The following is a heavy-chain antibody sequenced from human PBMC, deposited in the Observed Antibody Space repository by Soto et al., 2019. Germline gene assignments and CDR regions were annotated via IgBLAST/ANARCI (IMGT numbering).Heavy chain of an antibody. CDR3: ARGNHRWLQLWYFDL. D-gene: IGHD5-12*01. CDR1: GGTFSSYT. J-gene: IGHJ2*01. CDR2: IIPIFGTA. V-gene: IGHV1-69*12. Sequence: QVQLVQSGAAVKKPGSSVTVSCKASGGTFSSYTISWVRQAPGQGLEWMGGIIPIFGTANYAQKFQGRVTITADESTSTADMELSSLRSEDTAVYYCARGNHRWLQLWYFDLWGRGTLVIVSS.